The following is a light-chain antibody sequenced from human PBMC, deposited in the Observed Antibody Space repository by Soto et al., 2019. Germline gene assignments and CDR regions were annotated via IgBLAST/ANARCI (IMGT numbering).Light chain of an antibody. J-gene: IGKJ1*01. CDR1: QSVSNRY. CDR2: GAS. V-gene: IGKV3-20*01. Sequence: EIVLTQSPGTLSLSPGQRATLACRASQSVSNRYLAWYQQKPGQAPRLLIYGASSRATGVPDRISGSGSGTDFALTINRLEAEDFAVYYCQQYASSPWTFGQGTKVDIK. CDR3: QQYASSPWT.